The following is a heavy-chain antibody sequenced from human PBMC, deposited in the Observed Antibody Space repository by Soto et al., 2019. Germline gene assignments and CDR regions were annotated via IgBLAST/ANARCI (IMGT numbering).Heavy chain of an antibody. Sequence: EVQLVESGGGLVKPGGSLRLSCAASGFTFSSYSMNWVRQAPGKGLEWVSSISSSSSYIYYADSVKGRFTISRDNAKNSLYLQMNRLRAEDTAVYSCASGGPYYYDGRYFDLWGRGTLVTVSS. D-gene: IGHD3-22*01. CDR2: ISSSSSYI. CDR3: ASGGPYYYDGRYFDL. CDR1: GFTFSSYS. J-gene: IGHJ2*01. V-gene: IGHV3-21*01.